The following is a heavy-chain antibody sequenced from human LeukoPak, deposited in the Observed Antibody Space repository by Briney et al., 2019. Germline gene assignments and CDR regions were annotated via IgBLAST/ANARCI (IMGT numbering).Heavy chain of an antibody. V-gene: IGHV4-39*01. CDR2: IYYSGST. J-gene: IGHJ5*02. Sequence: KPSETLSLACTVSGGSISSSSYYWGWIRQPPGKGLEWIGSIYYSGSTYYNPSLTSRVTISVDTSKNQFSLKLSSVTAADTAVYYCARQRAAAGTIWFDPWGQGTLVTVSS. CDR3: ARQRAAAGTIWFDP. CDR1: GGSISSSSYY. D-gene: IGHD6-13*01.